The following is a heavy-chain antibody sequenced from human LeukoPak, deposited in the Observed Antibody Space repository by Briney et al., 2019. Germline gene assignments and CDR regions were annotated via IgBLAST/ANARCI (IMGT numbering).Heavy chain of an antibody. J-gene: IGHJ4*02. V-gene: IGHV5-10-1*01. Sequence: GESLKISCQTSGYTFTNYWITWVRQMPGKGLEWMGRIDPSDSYTNYRRSFEGHITFSTDKSTATVYLQWSSLEASDAAVYYCARLSNPYCSGGTCSPTPFDSWGQGTLVTVSS. CDR3: ARLSNPYCSGGTCSPTPFDS. CDR1: GYTFTNYW. D-gene: IGHD2-15*01. CDR2: IDPSDSYT.